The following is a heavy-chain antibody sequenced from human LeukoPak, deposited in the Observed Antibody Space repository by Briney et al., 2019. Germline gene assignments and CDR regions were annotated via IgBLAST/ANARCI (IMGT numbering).Heavy chain of an antibody. J-gene: IGHJ4*02. CDR3: ARAHGDYEDY. D-gene: IGHD4-17*01. V-gene: IGHV4-31*02. CDR2: IYYSGST. Sequence: SWIRQHPGKGLEWIGYIYYSGSTYYKPSLKSRVTISVDTSKNQFSLKLSSVTAADTAVYYCARAHGDYEDYWGQGTLVTVSS.